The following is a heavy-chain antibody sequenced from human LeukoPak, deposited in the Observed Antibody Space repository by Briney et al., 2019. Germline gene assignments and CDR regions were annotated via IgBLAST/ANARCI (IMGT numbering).Heavy chain of an antibody. CDR1: GGSISSSSYY. CDR2: IYYSGST. CDR3: ARPNYYDSSGYQS. D-gene: IGHD3-22*01. Sequence: PSETLSLTCTVSGGSISSSSYYWGWIRQPPGKGLEWIGSIYYSGSTYYNPSLKSRVTISVDTSKNQFSLKLSSVTAADTAVYYCARPNYYDSSGYQSWGQGTLVTVSS. V-gene: IGHV4-39*01. J-gene: IGHJ5*02.